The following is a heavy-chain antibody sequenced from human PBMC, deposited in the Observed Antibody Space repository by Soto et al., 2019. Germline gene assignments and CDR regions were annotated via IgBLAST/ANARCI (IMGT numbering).Heavy chain of an antibody. CDR1: GGSISSSSYY. V-gene: IGHV4-39*01. J-gene: IGHJ5*02. D-gene: IGHD3-22*01. Sequence: PSETLSLTCTVSGGSISSSSYYWGWIRQPPGKGLEWIGSIYYSGSTYYNPSLKSRVTISVDTSKNQFSLKLSSVTAADTAVYYCARHAPREGITMIVVLDGGWFDHWGQGTLVTVSS. CDR2: IYYSGST. CDR3: ARHAPREGITMIVVLDGGWFDH.